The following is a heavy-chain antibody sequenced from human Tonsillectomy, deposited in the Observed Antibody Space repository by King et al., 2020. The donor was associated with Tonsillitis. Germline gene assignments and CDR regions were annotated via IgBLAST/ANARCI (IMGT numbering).Heavy chain of an antibody. CDR3: ARVGSKQWLVPDYFDC. D-gene: IGHD6-19*01. J-gene: IGHJ4*02. CDR1: GFTFDDNG. Sequence: VQLVESGGTVIRPGGSLRLSCAASGFTFDDNGLSWVRQAPGKGLEWVSGINWNGGSTGYADSVKGRFTISRDNAKNSLYLQMNSLRAEDTALYYCARVGSKQWLVPDYFDCWGQGTLVTVSS. V-gene: IGHV3-20*04. CDR2: INWNGGST.